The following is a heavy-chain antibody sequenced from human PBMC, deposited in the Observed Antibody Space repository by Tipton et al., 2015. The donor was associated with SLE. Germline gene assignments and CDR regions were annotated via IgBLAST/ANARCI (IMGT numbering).Heavy chain of an antibody. CDR3: ARAKLGVRRLDY. CDR1: GGSFSGYF. V-gene: IGHV4-34*01. CDR2: INHSGST. D-gene: IGHD7-27*01. J-gene: IGHJ4*02. Sequence: LRLSCAVYGGSFSGYFWSWIRQPPGKGLEWIGEINHSGSTNYNPSLKSRVTISVDTSKNQFSLKLSSVTAADTAVYCCARAKLGVRRLDYWGQGTLVTVSS.